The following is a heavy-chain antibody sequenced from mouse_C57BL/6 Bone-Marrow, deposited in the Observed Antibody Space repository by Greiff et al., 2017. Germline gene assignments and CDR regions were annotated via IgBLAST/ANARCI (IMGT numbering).Heavy chain of an antibody. Sequence: EVQLQQSGPELVKPGASVKISCKASGYSFTGYYMNWVKQSPEKSLEWIGEINPSTGGTTYNQKFKAKATLTVDKSSSTAYMQLKSLTSEDSAVYYCASYYYGSSFAYWGQGTLVTVSA. J-gene: IGHJ3*01. CDR1: GYSFTGYY. V-gene: IGHV1-42*01. CDR2: INPSTGGT. D-gene: IGHD1-1*01. CDR3: ASYYYGSSFAY.